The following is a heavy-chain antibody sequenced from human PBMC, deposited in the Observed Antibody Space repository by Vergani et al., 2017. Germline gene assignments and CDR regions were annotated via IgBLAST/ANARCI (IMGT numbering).Heavy chain of an antibody. CDR1: DTSIMTNPY. D-gene: IGHD3-10*01. J-gene: IGHJ6*02. V-gene: IGHV4-38-2*01. CDR3: ARHRGSGGFFPSSYFYGMDV. CDR2: IHHSGDT. Sequence: QVQLQESGPGLVKPSETLTLTCDVSDTSIMTNPYWGWFRQSPGEGMEWIVCIHHSGDTHYNSSLKRRVSISMVSSSKFSLSLTSVTAADTAIYYCARHRGSGGFFPSSYFYGMDVWGHGTTVTVSS.